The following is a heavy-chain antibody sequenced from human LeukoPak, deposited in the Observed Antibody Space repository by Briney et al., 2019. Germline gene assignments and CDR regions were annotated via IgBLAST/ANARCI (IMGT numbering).Heavy chain of an antibody. CDR1: GFTFSIFA. CDR3: AKRPDSSDWYYFDY. V-gene: IGHV3-23*01. D-gene: IGHD6-19*01. J-gene: IGHJ4*02. CDR2: VSDTGGRT. Sequence: GGSLRLSCAASGFTFSIFAMSWVRQAPGKGLEWVSSVSDTGGRTLYADSVKGRFTISRDNSKDTLYLQINSLRAEDTAVYFCAKRPDSSDWYYFDYWGQGTLVTVSS.